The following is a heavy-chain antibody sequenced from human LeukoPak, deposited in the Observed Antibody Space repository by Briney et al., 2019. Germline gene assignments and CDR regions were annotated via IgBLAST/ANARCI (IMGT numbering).Heavy chain of an antibody. V-gene: IGHV1-69*01. Sequence: SVKVSCKASGGXFSSYAISWVRQAPGQGLEWMGGIIPIFGTANYAQKFQGRVTITADESTSTAYMELSSLRSEDTAVYYCARTPWYYDSSGYYYFDYWGQGTLVTVSS. CDR2: IIPIFGTA. J-gene: IGHJ4*02. CDR1: GGXFSSYA. D-gene: IGHD3-22*01. CDR3: ARTPWYYDSSGYYYFDY.